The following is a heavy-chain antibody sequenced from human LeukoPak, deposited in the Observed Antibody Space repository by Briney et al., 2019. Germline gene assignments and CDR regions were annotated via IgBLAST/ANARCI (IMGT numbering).Heavy chain of an antibody. CDR1: GFTFSTTA. D-gene: IGHD1-20*01. Sequence: GGSLRLSCAASGFTFSTTAMTWVRQAPGKGLEWVSGISNSGGSTDYADSVKGRFTISRDNSKNTLSLQMNSLRAEDTAVYYCAKGLNWPRSEYWGQGTLVTVSS. J-gene: IGHJ4*02. CDR3: AKGLNWPRSEY. V-gene: IGHV3-23*01. CDR2: ISNSGGST.